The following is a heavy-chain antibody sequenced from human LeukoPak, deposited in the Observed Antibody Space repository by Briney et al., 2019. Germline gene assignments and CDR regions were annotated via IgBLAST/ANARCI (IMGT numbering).Heavy chain of an antibody. CDR2: INIGGTNT. V-gene: IGHV3-11*04. D-gene: IGHD2-8*01. J-gene: IGHJ3*01. CDR1: GFTFNDYY. CDR3: VREGNNEGGNAFDV. Sequence: GGSLRLSCAASGFTFNDYYMSWIRQAPGKGLEWLSYINIGGTNTHYADSLEGRFTISSDYSNALFLQMNSLRVEDTALYHCVREGNNEGGNAFDVWGQGTMVTVSS.